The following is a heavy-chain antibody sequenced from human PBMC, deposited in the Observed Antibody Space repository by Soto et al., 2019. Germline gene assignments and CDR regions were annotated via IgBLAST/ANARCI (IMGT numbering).Heavy chain of an antibody. J-gene: IGHJ4*02. CDR1: GGSISSSSYY. CDR2: IYYSGST. V-gene: IGHV4-39*01. CDR3: TRGPSGDKVDY. Sequence: SETLSLTCTVSGGSISSSSYYWGWIRQPPGKGLEWIGSIYYSGSTYYNPSLKSRVTISVDTSKNQFSLKLSSVTAADTAVYYCTRGPSGDKVDYWGQGTLVTVSS. D-gene: IGHD7-27*01.